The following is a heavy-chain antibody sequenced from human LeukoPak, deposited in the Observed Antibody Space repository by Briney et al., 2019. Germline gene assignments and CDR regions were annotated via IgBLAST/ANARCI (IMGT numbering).Heavy chain of an antibody. Sequence: GESLKISFKGSGXSFTSYWVGWVRQMPGKGLEWIGIIYPGDSDTRYSPSFQGQVTISADKSISTAYLQWSSLKASDTAMYYCARSDYYDSSGYYNDYWGQGTLVTVSS. CDR1: GXSFTSYW. D-gene: IGHD3-22*01. V-gene: IGHV5-51*01. CDR3: ARSDYYDSSGYYNDY. CDR2: IYPGDSDT. J-gene: IGHJ4*02.